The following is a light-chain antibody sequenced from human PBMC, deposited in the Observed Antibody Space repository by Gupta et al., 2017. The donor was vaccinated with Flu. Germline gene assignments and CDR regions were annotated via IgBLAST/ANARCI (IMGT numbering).Light chain of an antibody. Sequence: VGDRVTITCRASQSISGLLSWYQQKPGKAPKLLIYKASTLESGVPSRFSGSGFGTEFTLTISSLQPDDFATYYCQEYTAYWAFGQGTKVEIK. CDR3: QEYTAYWA. CDR2: KAS. J-gene: IGKJ1*01. CDR1: QSISGL. V-gene: IGKV1-5*03.